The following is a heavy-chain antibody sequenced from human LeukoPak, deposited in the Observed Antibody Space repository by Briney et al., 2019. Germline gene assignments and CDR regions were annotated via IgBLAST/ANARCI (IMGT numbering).Heavy chain of an antibody. J-gene: IGHJ6*03. CDR3: ARDGGSTNYYYYYMDV. D-gene: IGHD2-2*01. CDR2: IYTSGST. Sequence: PSETLSLTCTVSGGSISSYYWSWIRQPAGKGLEWIGRIYTSGSTNYNPSLKSRVTMSVDTSKNQFSLKLSSVTAADTAVYYCARDGGSTNYYYYYMDVWGKGTTVTVSS. CDR1: GGSISSYY. V-gene: IGHV4-4*07.